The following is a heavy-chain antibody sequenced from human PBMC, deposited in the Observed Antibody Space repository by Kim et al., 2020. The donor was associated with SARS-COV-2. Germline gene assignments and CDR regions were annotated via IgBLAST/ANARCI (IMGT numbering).Heavy chain of an antibody. J-gene: IGHJ5*02. Sequence: GGSLRLSCAASGFTFSSYAMLWVRQAPGKGLEWVAVISFDGSNKYYGDSVKGRFTVSRDNSKNTLYLQMNSLRAEDTAVYYCARQGVRGPTYWLDPWGQGTLVTVPS. D-gene: IGHD3-10*01. CDR1: GFTFSSYA. V-gene: IGHV3-30*04. CDR2: ISFDGSNK. CDR3: ARQGVRGPTYWLDP.